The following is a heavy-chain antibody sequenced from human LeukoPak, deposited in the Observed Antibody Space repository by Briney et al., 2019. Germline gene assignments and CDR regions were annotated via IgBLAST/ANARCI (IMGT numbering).Heavy chain of an antibody. CDR3: AGDRVGVRGVINV. CDR1: GFTFSTYS. J-gene: IGHJ6*02. Sequence: GWSLRLYCAASGFTFSTYSMNWVRQAPGKGLEWVSSISSGSSYIYYADSVKGRFTISRDNAKNSLYLQMNSLRAEDTAVYYCAGDRVGVRGVINVWGQGTTVTVSS. D-gene: IGHD3-10*01. CDR2: ISSGSSYI. V-gene: IGHV3-21*01.